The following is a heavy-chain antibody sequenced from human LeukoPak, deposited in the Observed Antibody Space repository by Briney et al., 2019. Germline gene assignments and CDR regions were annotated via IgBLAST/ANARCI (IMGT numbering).Heavy chain of an antibody. CDR2: FDPEDGET. CDR3: ATDLGYNWNYSASDY. J-gene: IGHJ4*02. Sequence: GASVKVSCKVSGYTLTELSMHWVRQAPGKGLEWMGGFDPEDGETIYAQKFQGRVTMTEDTSTDTAYMELSSLRSEDTAVYYCATDLGYNWNYSASDYWGQGTLVTVSS. D-gene: IGHD1-7*01. V-gene: IGHV1-24*01. CDR1: GYTLTELS.